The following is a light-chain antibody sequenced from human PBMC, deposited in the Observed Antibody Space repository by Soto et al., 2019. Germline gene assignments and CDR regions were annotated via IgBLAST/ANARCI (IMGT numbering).Light chain of an antibody. Sequence: QSVLTQPPSASGSPGQTVTISCTGTNSDVGGYNFVSWYQHHPGKAPKLVIYEVNKRPSGVPDRFSGSKSGNTASLTVSGLQAEDEADYFCSSYAGTNNFVIFGAGTKLTVL. CDR1: NSDVGGYNF. J-gene: IGLJ2*01. V-gene: IGLV2-8*01. CDR2: EVN. CDR3: SSYAGTNNFVI.